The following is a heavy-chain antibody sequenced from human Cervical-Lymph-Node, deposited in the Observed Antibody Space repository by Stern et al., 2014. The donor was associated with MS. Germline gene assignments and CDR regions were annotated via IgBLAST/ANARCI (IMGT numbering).Heavy chain of an antibody. CDR2: IAASNANT. D-gene: IGHD2-15*01. J-gene: IGHJ4*02. CDR1: GYTFATFA. CDR3: ARGRGVVLAASYFDY. V-gene: IGHV1-3*01. Sequence: QVQLVQSGAEVKKPGASVKVSCKASGYTFATFAVHWVRQAPGKRLEWMGWIAASNANTKYSQKFQDRLTFTRDTSANTVYMQLSSLRSEDTAVYFCARGRGVVLAASYFDYWGQGTLLTVSS.